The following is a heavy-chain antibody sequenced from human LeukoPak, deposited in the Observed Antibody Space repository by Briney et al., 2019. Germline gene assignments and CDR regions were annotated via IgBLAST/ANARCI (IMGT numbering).Heavy chain of an antibody. D-gene: IGHD2-15*01. V-gene: IGHV4-39*07. CDR2: IHYSGST. CDR3: ARGYCSGGSCYSYYYYNYMNV. Sequence: PSETLSLTCTVSGGSISSSSYYWGWIRQPPGKGLEWIGSIHYSGSTNYNPSLKSRVTISVDTSKNQFSLKLSSVTAADTAVYYCARGYCSGGSCYSYYYYNYMNVWGKGTTVTVSS. CDR1: GGSISSSSYY. J-gene: IGHJ6*03.